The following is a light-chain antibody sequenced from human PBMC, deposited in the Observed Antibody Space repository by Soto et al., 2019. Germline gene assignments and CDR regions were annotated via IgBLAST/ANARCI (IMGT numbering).Light chain of an antibody. J-gene: IGLJ3*02. Sequence: QSVLTQPPSASGTPGQWVTISCSGSTSNIGSNYVFWYQQLPRTAPKLVIYRNYHRPSGVPDRFSGSKSGASVSLTISGLRVEDEAHYYCAAWDDSLSGVLFGGGTKLTVL. V-gene: IGLV1-47*01. CDR2: RNY. CDR3: AAWDDSLSGVL. CDR1: TSNIGSNY.